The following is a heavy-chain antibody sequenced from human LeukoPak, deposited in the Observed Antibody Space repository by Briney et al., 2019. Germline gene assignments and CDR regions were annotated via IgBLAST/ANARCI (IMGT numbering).Heavy chain of an antibody. V-gene: IGHV4-59*08. CDR2: IFYSGGST. J-gene: IGHJ4*02. Sequence: SETLSLTCTVSGGSIIGHWWSWIRQPPGKGLEWIGDIFYSGGSTNYNPSLKSRLTMSLDASKNQFSLKLTSVTAADTAMYYCARRNTADASIDFWGQGTLVTASS. CDR3: ARRNTADASIDF. D-gene: IGHD2/OR15-2a*01. CDR1: GGSIIGHW.